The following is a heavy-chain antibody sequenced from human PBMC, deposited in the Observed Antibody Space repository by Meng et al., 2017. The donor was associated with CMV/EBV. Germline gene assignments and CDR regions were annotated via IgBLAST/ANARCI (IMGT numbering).Heavy chain of an antibody. Sequence: SGFTFSCYGMHWVRQAAGKVLEWVTVIWYDGSNKYYADYVKGRFTISRDNSKNTLYLQMNSLRAEDTAVYYCAKDFTYSSSPAYYFDYWGQGTLVTVSS. J-gene: IGHJ4*02. D-gene: IGHD6-6*01. CDR3: AKDFTYSSSPAYYFDY. CDR1: GFTFSCYG. V-gene: IGHV3-33*06. CDR2: IWYDGSNK.